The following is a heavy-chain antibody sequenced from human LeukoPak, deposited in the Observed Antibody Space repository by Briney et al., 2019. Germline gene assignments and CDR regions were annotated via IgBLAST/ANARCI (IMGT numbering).Heavy chain of an antibody. CDR2: INPNSGGT. CDR3: ARPGTIYGSGSSVYYFDY. Sequence: ASVKVSCKASGYTFTGYYMHWVRQAPGQGLEWMGWINPNSGGTNYAQKLQGRVTMTTDTSTSTAYMELRSLRSDDTAVYYCARPGTIYGSGSSVYYFDYWGQGTLVTVSS. J-gene: IGHJ4*02. CDR1: GYTFTGYY. D-gene: IGHD3-10*01. V-gene: IGHV1-2*02.